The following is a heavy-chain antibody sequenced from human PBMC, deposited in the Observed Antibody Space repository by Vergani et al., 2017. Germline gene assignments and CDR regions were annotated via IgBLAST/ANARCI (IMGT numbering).Heavy chain of an antibody. CDR2: INHSGST. V-gene: IGHV4-34*01. D-gene: IGHD6-6*01. CDR1: GGSFSGYY. J-gene: IGHJ6*03. Sequence: QVQLQQWGAGLLKPSETLSLTCAVYGGSFSGYYWSWIRQPPGKGLEWIGEINHSGSTNYNPSLKSRFTISVDTSKNQFSLKLSSVTAADTAVYYCARGRRYSSSSPIYYYYMDVWGKGTTVTVSS. CDR3: ARGRRYSSSSPIYYYYMDV.